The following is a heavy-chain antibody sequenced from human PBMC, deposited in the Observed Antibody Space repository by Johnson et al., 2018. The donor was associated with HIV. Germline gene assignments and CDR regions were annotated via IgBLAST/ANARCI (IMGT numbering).Heavy chain of an antibody. CDR1: GFTFSDYY. V-gene: IGHV3-11*04. J-gene: IGHJ3*02. D-gene: IGHD5-12*01. Sequence: QVQLVESGGGLVKPGGSLRLSCAASGFTFSDYYMSWIRQAPGKGLEWVSYISSSGSTIYYADSVKGRFTISRDNSKNTLYLQMNSLRAEDTAVYYCARVQVAMATIGYAFDIWGQGTMVTVSS. CDR3: ARVQVAMATIGYAFDI. CDR2: ISSSGSTI.